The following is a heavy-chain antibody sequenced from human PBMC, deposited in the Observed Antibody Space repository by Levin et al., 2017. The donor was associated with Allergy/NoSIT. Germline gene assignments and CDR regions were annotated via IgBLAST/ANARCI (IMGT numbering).Heavy chain of an antibody. D-gene: IGHD1-26*01. Sequence: SETLSLTCTVSGGSISSGGYYWSWIRQHPGKGLEWIGYIYYSGSTYYNPSLKSRVTISVDTSKNQFSLKLSSVTAADTAVYYCARDRVGATYNWFDPWGQGTLVTVSS. CDR1: GGSISSGGYY. J-gene: IGHJ5*02. V-gene: IGHV4-31*03. CDR3: ARDRVGATYNWFDP. CDR2: IYYSGST.